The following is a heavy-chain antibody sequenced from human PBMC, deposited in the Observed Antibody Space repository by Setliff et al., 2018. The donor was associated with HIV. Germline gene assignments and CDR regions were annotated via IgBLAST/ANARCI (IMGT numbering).Heavy chain of an antibody. D-gene: IGHD3-10*01. Sequence: GGSLRLSCTTSGFIFSEHYMSWIRQAPGKGLEWVSYISSGGTILHYADSVKGRFTISRDNAKNSLYLQMNSLRAEDTAVYYCARGGLYWGQGALVTVSS. CDR3: ARGGLY. V-gene: IGHV3-11*01. J-gene: IGHJ4*02. CDR2: ISSGGTIL. CDR1: GFIFSEHY.